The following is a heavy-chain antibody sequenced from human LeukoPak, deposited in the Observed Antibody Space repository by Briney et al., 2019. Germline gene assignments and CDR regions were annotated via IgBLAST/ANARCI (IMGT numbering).Heavy chain of an antibody. CDR1: GGTFSSYA. Sequence: SVKVSCKASGGTFSSYAISWVRQAPGQGLEWMGGIIPIFGTANYAQKFQGRVTMTRDMSTSTVYMELSSLRSEDTAVYYCARFGYYYDSSGYSEGDYWGQGTLVTVSS. CDR2: IIPIFGTA. CDR3: ARFGYYYDSSGYSEGDY. J-gene: IGHJ4*02. D-gene: IGHD3-22*01. V-gene: IGHV1-69*05.